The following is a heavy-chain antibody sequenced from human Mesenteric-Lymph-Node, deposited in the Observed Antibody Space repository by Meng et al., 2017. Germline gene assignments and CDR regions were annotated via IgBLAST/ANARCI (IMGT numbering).Heavy chain of an antibody. D-gene: IGHD2-21*02. Sequence: SCAASGFTFSSYSMNWVRQAPGKGLEWVSSISSSSSYIYYADSVKGRFTISRDNAKNSLYLQMNSLRAEDTAVYYCARDPAYCGGDCSDYWGQGTLVTVSS. CDR3: ARDPAYCGGDCSDY. CDR2: ISSSSSYI. CDR1: GFTFSSYS. J-gene: IGHJ4*02. V-gene: IGHV3-21*01.